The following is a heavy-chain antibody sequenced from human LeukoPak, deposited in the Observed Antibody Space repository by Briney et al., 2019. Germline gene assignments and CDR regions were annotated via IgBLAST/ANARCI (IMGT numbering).Heavy chain of an antibody. Sequence: GGSLRLSCAASGLTFSNFAMTWVRQAPGKGLEWVSAISGRGSSTYYADSVKGRFTISRDNSKKKLFLQMNSLGAEDTAVYYCAKDAQWLALNAFDIRGQGTMVTVSS. D-gene: IGHD6-19*01. CDR1: GLTFSNFA. V-gene: IGHV3-23*01. J-gene: IGHJ3*02. CDR3: AKDAQWLALNAFDI. CDR2: ISGRGSST.